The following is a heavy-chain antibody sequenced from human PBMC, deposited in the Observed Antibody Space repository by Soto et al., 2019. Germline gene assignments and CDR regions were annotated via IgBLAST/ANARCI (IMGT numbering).Heavy chain of an antibody. CDR3: ASMGFSSSWYYYGMDV. V-gene: IGHV1-24*01. J-gene: IGHJ6*02. Sequence: XSVKVSCKVSVYTLTELSIHWVRQAPGKGLEWMGGFDPEDGETIYAQKFQGRVTMTEDTSTDTAYMELSSLRSEDTAVYYCASMGFSSSWYYYGMDVWGQGTTVTVSS. D-gene: IGHD6-13*01. CDR1: VYTLTELS. CDR2: FDPEDGET.